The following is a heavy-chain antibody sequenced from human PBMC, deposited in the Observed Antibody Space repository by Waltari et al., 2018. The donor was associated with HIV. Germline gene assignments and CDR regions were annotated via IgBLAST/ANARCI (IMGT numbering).Heavy chain of an antibody. CDR3: AREADSAYYYYGMDV. CDR1: GFTVSSNY. V-gene: IGHV3-66*02. Sequence: EVQLVESGGGLVQPGGSLRLSCAASGFTVSSNYMSWVRQAPGKGLEWVSVIYSGGSTYYADSVKGRFTISRDNSENTLYLQMNSLRAEDTAVYYCAREADSAYYYYGMDVWGQGTTVTVSS. CDR2: IYSGGST. D-gene: IGHD1-26*01. J-gene: IGHJ6*02.